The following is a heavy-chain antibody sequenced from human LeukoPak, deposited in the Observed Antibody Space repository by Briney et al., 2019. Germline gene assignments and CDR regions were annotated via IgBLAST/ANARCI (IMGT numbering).Heavy chain of an antibody. CDR3: ARMAGGWY. D-gene: IGHD3-10*01. Sequence: GGSLRLSCAASGFTFSSYSMNWVRQAPGKGLEWVSYISSSSCTIYYADSVKGRFTISRDNAKNSLYLQMNSLRAEDTAVYYCARMAGGWYWGQGTLVTVSS. J-gene: IGHJ4*02. CDR2: ISSSSCTI. CDR1: GFTFSSYS. V-gene: IGHV3-48*01.